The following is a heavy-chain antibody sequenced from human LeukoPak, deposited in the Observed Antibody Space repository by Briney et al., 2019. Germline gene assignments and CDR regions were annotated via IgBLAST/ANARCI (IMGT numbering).Heavy chain of an antibody. CDR3: ARVTGYVIEDYFDY. CDR2: IYYSGNT. Sequence: SETLSLTCTVSSGSISSSSYYWAWIRQPPGKGLEWIGSIYYSGNTYYKSSLKSRVTIAVDTSKNQFSLKLNSVTAADTAMYYCARVTGYVIEDYFDYWGQGTLVTVSS. D-gene: IGHD3-22*01. CDR1: SGSISSSSYY. V-gene: IGHV4-39*07. J-gene: IGHJ4*02.